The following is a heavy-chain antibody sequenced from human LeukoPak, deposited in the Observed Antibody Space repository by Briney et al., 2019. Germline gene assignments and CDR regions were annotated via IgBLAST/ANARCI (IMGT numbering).Heavy chain of an antibody. V-gene: IGHV3-48*01. CDR3: ARAYDPSGSHYYYFMDV. D-gene: IGHD3-22*01. CDR1: GFPFNSYV. Sequence: GGSLRLSCVASGFPFNSYVVNWVRQVPGKGLEGVSYINSGSDTVYYADSVRGRFTISRDNAKNSLSLQMNSLRAEDTAVYFCARAYDPSGSHYYYFMDVWGKGTTVTVSS. J-gene: IGHJ6*03. CDR2: INSGSDTV.